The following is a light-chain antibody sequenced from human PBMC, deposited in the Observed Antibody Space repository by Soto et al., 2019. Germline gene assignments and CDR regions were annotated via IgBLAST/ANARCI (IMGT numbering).Light chain of an antibody. CDR3: SSYAGSNNKV. J-gene: IGLJ1*01. CDR2: EVT. Sequence: QSVLAQPPSASGSPGQSVTISCTGTSSDVGSYNYVSWYQQHPGKAPKLMIYEVTKRPSGVPDRFSGSKSGNTASLTVSGLQADDVADYYCSSYAGSNNKVFGTGTKVTV. CDR1: SSDVGSYNY. V-gene: IGLV2-8*01.